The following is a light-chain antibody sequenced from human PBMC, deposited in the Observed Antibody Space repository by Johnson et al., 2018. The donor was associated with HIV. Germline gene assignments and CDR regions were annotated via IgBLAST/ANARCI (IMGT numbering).Light chain of an antibody. V-gene: IGLV1-51*02. CDR2: ENN. CDR3: GTWDSSLSAYV. CDR1: RSNIGNNY. J-gene: IGLJ1*01. Sequence: QSVLTQPPSVSAAPGQKVTISCSGSRSNIGNNYVSWYQQLPGTAPKLLIYENNKRPSGIPDRFSGSNSGTSATLGITGLQTGDEADYYCGTWDSSLSAYVFGTGTKVTVL.